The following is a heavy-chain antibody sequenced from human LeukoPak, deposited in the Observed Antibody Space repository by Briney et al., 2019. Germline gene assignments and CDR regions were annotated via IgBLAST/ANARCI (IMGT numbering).Heavy chain of an antibody. Sequence: PGGSLRLSCAASGFTVSSYFMSWVRQAPGKGLEWVSVIHSGGSTLYADSVKGRFTISGHNSKNTLYLQVNSLRAEDTAVYFCARGGSSGNDYSSFDIWGQGTMVTVSS. CDR2: IHSGGST. CDR1: GFTVSSYF. J-gene: IGHJ3*02. CDR3: ARGGSSGNDYSSFDI. V-gene: IGHV3-53*04. D-gene: IGHD5-12*01.